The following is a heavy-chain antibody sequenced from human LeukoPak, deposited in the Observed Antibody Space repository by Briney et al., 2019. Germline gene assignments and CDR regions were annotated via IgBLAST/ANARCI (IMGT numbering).Heavy chain of an antibody. J-gene: IGHJ4*02. Sequence: GGSLRLSCSAFGFTFSSYAMHWVRQAPGKGLECVSAITGDGGRTYYADSVKGRFTISRDNSKNTLYLQMNSLRAEDTAVYYCVKDPFYGGNPLYYFDYWGQGTLVTVSS. D-gene: IGHD4-23*01. CDR1: GFTFSSYA. CDR3: VKDPFYGGNPLYYFDY. V-gene: IGHV3-64D*06. CDR2: ITGDGGRT.